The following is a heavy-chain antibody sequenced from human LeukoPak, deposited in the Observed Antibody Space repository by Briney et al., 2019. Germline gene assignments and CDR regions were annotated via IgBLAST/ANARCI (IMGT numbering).Heavy chain of an antibody. J-gene: IGHJ5*02. D-gene: IGHD2-21*01. Sequence: SQTLSLTCTVSGGSISSGSYYWSWIRRPAGKGLEWIGRIYTSGSTNYNPSLKSRVTISVDTSKNQFSLKLSSVTAADTAVYYCARDLRLVIAAGWFDPWGQGTLVTVSS. CDR2: IYTSGST. V-gene: IGHV4-61*02. CDR3: ARDLRLVIAAGWFDP. CDR1: GGSISSGSYY.